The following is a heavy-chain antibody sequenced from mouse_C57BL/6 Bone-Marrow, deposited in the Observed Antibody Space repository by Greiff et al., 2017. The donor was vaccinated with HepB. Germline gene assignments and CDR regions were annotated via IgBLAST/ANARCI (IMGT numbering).Heavy chain of an antibody. CDR1: GFTFSDYG. Sequence: EVKLVESGGGLVKPGGSLKLSCAASGFTFSDYGMHWVRQSPEKGLEWVAYISSGSSTIYYADTVKGRVTISRDNAKNTLFLQMTSLRSEDTAMYYCAKNNDEYPAWFACSGQAALVTDS. CDR3: AKNNDEYPAWFAC. V-gene: IGHV5-17*01. D-gene: IGHD5-2*01. CDR2: ISSGSSTI. J-gene: IGHJ3*01.